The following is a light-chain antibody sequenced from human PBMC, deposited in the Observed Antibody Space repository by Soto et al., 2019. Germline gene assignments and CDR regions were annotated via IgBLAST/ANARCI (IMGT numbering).Light chain of an antibody. CDR2: EGS. CDR1: SSDVGSYNL. Sequence: QPVLTQPASVSGSPGQSITISCTGTSSDVGSYNLVSWYQQHPGKAPKLMIYEGSKRPSGVSNRFSGSKSGNTASLTISGLQAEDEADYYCCSYAGSSTYYVFGTGTKVTVL. V-gene: IGLV2-23*01. CDR3: CSYAGSSTYYV. J-gene: IGLJ1*01.